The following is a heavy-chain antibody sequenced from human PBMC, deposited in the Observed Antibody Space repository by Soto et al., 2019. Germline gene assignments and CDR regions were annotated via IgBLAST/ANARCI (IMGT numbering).Heavy chain of an antibody. D-gene: IGHD6-13*01. CDR2: IYWNDDK. V-gene: IGHV2-5*01. J-gene: IGHJ5*02. CDR3: AHRRGSSSPNWFDP. CDR1: GFSLSTSGVG. Sequence: QITLKESGPTLVKPTQTLTLTCTFSGFSLSTSGVGVGWIRQPPGKALEWLALIYWNDDKRYSPSLKSRLTITKDTSKIQVVLTMTSMDPVDTATYYCAHRRGSSSPNWFDPWGQGTLVTVSS.